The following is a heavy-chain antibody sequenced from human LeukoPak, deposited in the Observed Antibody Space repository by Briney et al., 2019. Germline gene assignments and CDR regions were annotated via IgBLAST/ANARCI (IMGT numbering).Heavy chain of an antibody. CDR2: IYSGGST. Sequence: PGGSLRLSCEGSAFIFSGHWMNWVRQAPGKGLEWVSVIYSGGSTYYADSVKGRFTISRDNSKNTLYLQMNSLRAEDTAVYYCARAQDYGGELDYWGQGTLVTVSS. V-gene: IGHV3-53*01. CDR1: AFIFSGHW. D-gene: IGHD4-23*01. CDR3: ARAQDYGGELDY. J-gene: IGHJ4*02.